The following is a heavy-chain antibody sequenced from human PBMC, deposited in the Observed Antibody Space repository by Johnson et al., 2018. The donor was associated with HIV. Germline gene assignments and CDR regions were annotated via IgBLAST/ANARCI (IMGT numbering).Heavy chain of an antibody. J-gene: IGHJ3*02. D-gene: IGHD3-16*01. CDR2: ISYAGSNK. CDR3: AREDPREFHGYGGDGFDI. Sequence: QVQLVESGGGVVQPGRSLRVSCAASGFTFSSYAMHWVRQAPGKGLEWVAVISYAGSNKYYADSVTGRFTISRDNAKKALYLQMNSRRYEDTALYYCAREDPREFHGYGGDGFDIWGQGTMVTVSS. V-gene: IGHV3-30*04. CDR1: GFTFSSYA.